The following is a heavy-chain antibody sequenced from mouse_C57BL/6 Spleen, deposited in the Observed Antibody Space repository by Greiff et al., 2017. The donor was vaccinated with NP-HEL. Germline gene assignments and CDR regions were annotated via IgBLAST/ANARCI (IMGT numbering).Heavy chain of an antibody. CDR3: ARDERYDYAWFAY. D-gene: IGHD2-4*01. J-gene: IGHJ3*01. CDR2: ISDGGSYT. Sequence: EVKLVESGGGLVKPGGSLKLSCAASGFTFSSYAMSWVRQTPEKRLEWVATISDGGSYTYYPDNVKGRFTISRDNAKNNLYLQMSHLKSEDTAMYYCARDERYDYAWFAYWGQGTLVTVSA. V-gene: IGHV5-4*01. CDR1: GFTFSSYA.